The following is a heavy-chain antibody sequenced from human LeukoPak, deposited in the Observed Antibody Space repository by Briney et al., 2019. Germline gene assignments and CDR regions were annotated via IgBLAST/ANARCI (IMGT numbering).Heavy chain of an antibody. V-gene: IGHV4-59*08. J-gene: IGHJ4*02. CDR2: IYYSGST. CDR3: ARHSDFWSGGYLDY. Sequence: PSETLSLTCTVSGGSISSYYLSWIRQPPGKGLEWIGYIYYSGSTNYNPSLKSRVTISVDTSKNQFSLKLSSVTAADTAVYYCARHSDFWSGGYLDYWGQGTLVTVSS. D-gene: IGHD3-3*01. CDR1: GGSISSYY.